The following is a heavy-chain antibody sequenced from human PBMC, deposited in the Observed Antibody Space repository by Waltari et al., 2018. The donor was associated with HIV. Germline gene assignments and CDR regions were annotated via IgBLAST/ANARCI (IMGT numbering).Heavy chain of an antibody. Sequence: QVYLMESGGGLVQPGGCLKLSCAASGVPFRRDGMHWVRQAPGKGLEWVAVIWSDGYNKFYADSVRGRFTFSRDNSKYTLSLQMNSLRAEDTALYYCVKERGPFNGFDIWGQGTMVTVSS. V-gene: IGHV3-33*06. CDR3: VKERGPFNGFDI. D-gene: IGHD3-16*01. J-gene: IGHJ3*02. CDR1: GVPFRRDG. CDR2: IWSDGYNK.